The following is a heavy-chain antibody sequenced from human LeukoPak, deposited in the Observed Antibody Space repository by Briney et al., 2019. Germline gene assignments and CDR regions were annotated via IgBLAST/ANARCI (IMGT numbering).Heavy chain of an antibody. CDR1: GFTFPTHS. J-gene: IGHJ4*02. V-gene: IGHV3-48*04. CDR3: ARERETFGIIDS. Sequence: GGSLRLSCAASGFTFPTHSFRWVRQSPGKGLEWVAYIGSSSSTIYQAKSMKGRISISRDNAKNSLFLQMSSLRVEDTAVYYCARERETFGIIDSWGQGTLVAVSS. CDR2: IGSSSSTI. D-gene: IGHD1-14*01.